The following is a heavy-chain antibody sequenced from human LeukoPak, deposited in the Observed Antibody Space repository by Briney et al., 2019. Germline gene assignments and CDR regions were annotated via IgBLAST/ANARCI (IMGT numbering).Heavy chain of an antibody. Sequence: GGSLRLSCTASGFTFGDYAMNWVRQAPGKGLEWVSYISSSGSTIYYADSVKGRFTIPRDNAKNSLYLQMNSLRAEDTAVYYCTELGITMIGGVWGKGTTVTISS. V-gene: IGHV3-48*03. CDR3: TELGITMIGGV. J-gene: IGHJ6*04. CDR1: GFTFGDYA. D-gene: IGHD3-10*02. CDR2: ISSSGSTI.